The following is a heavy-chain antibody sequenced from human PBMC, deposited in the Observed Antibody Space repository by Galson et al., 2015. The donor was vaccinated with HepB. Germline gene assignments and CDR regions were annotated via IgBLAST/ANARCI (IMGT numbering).Heavy chain of an antibody. V-gene: IGHV1-69*13. D-gene: IGHD6-6*01. Sequence: SVKVSCKASGGTFSSYAISWVRQAPGQGLEWMGGIIPIFGTANYAQKFQGRVTITADESTSTAYMELSSLRSEDTAVYYCARGRIAARLDAFDIWGQGTMVTVSS. J-gene: IGHJ3*02. CDR2: IIPIFGTA. CDR3: ARGRIAARLDAFDI. CDR1: GGTFSSYA.